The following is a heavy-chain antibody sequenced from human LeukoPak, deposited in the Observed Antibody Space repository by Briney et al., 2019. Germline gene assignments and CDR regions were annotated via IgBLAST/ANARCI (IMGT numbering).Heavy chain of an antibody. CDR1: GGSISTYY. D-gene: IGHD6-13*01. CDR2: IYYSGST. J-gene: IGHJ4*02. V-gene: IGHV4-59*12. Sequence: SETLSLTCDVSGGSISTYYWTWIRQPPGKGLEWIGYIYYSGSTNYNPSFKSRVTISVDKSKNQFSLKLSSVTAADTAVYYCAREIAAAGTFDYWGQGTLVTVSS. CDR3: AREIAAAGTFDY.